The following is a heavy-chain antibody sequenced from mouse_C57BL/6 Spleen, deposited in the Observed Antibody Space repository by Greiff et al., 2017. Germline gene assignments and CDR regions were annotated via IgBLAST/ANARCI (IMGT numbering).Heavy chain of an antibody. CDR2: ISDGGSYT. Sequence: EVKLMESGGGLVKPGGSLKLSCAASGFTFSSYAMSWVRQTPEKRLEWVATISDGGSYTYYPDNVKGRFTISRDNAKNNLYLQRSHLKSEDTAMYYCARDENPFAYWGQGTLVTVSA. J-gene: IGHJ3*01. CDR1: GFTFSSYA. V-gene: IGHV5-4*01. CDR3: ARDENPFAY.